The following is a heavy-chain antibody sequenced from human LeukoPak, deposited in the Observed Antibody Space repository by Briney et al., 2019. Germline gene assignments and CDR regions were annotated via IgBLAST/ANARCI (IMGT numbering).Heavy chain of an antibody. D-gene: IGHD1-26*01. CDR3: AKSGGYGLIDY. V-gene: IGHV4-39*01. Sequence: SETLSLTCIVSGDFISSSRYYWGWIRQPPGKGLEWIGSIYSSGSTYYNASLQSRVTISIETSKNQISLRLNSVTAADTAMYYCAKSGGYGLIDYWGQGTLVTVSS. J-gene: IGHJ4*02. CDR1: GDFISSSRYY. CDR2: IYSSGST.